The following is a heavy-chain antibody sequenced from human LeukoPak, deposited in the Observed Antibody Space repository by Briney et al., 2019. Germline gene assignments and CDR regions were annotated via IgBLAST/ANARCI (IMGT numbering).Heavy chain of an antibody. CDR1: GFTVSSNY. Sequence: GGSLRLSCAASGFTVSSNYMSWVRQAPGKGLEWVSVIYSGGSTYYADSVKGRFTISRDNSKNTLYLQMNSLRAEDTAVYYCARVVCSWHRALTSDNWFDPWGQGTLVTVSS. CDR2: IYSGGST. V-gene: IGHV3-53*01. J-gene: IGHJ5*02. D-gene: IGHD6-13*01. CDR3: ARVVCSWHRALTSDNWFDP.